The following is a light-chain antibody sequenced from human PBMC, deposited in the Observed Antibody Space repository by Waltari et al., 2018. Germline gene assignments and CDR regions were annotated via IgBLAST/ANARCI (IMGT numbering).Light chain of an antibody. CDR1: SGHTNYD. CDR3: QTWGTGIQV. J-gene: IGLJ3*02. V-gene: IGLV4-69*01. CDR2: LKSDGNH. Sequence: QLVLTQSPSASASLGASVKLTCTLSSGHTNYDIAWHQQQPEKGPRYLMRLKSDGNHIKGDGSPDRFSGSSSGAERYLTISSLQSDDEADYYCQTWGTGIQVFGGGTKLTVL.